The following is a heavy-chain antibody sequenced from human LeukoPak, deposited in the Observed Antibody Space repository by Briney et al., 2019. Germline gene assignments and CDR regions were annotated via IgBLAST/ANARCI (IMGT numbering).Heavy chain of an antibody. CDR3: ARGGAPYCSSTSCYEDRFDP. J-gene: IGHJ5*02. CDR1: GFTFSNYW. D-gene: IGHD2-2*01. CDR2: IKKDGGDK. Sequence: PGGSLRLSCAASGFTFSNYWMTWVRQAPGKGLEWVANIKKDGGDKYYVDSVKGRFTISRDNAKNSLYLQMISLRAEDTAVYYCARGGAPYCSSTSCYEDRFDPWGQGTLVTVSS. V-gene: IGHV3-7*05.